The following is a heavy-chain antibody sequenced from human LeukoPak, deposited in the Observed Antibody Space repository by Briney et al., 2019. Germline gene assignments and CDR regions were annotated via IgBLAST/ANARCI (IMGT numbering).Heavy chain of an antibody. J-gene: IGHJ4*02. CDR1: GYTFTSYY. V-gene: IGHV1-46*01. CDR3: ARDRDCSGDSCYSRYYFDY. Sequence: ASVKVSCKASGYTFTSYYMYWVRQAPGQGLEWMGIINPSGGSTSYAQKFQGGVTMTRDTSTSTVYMELSSLRSEDTAVYYCARDRDCSGDSCYSRYYFDYWGQGTLVTVSS. CDR2: INPSGGST. D-gene: IGHD2-15*01.